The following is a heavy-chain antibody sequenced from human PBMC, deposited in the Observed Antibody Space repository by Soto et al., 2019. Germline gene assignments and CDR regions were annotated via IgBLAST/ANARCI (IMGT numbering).Heavy chain of an antibody. CDR3: ARDEDRAQLGGNYYYMMDG. CDR1: GGTFSTAA. J-gene: IGHJ6*02. D-gene: IGHD3-22*01. Sequence: QVQVVQSGAEVKKPGSSVKVSCKTSGGTFSTAAISWVRQAPGQGLEWMGGIMPIFRTADYAQKFQGRVTITADESASTAYLELSSLRSEDTAVYYCARDEDRAQLGGNYYYMMDGWGQGTTVTVTS. CDR2: IMPIFRTA. V-gene: IGHV1-69*12.